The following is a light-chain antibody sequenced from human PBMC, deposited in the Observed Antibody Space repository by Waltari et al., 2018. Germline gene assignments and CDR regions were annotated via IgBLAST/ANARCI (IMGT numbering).Light chain of an antibody. V-gene: IGLV1-47*01. CDR2: RNN. Sequence: QSVLTQPPSASATPGQSVTISSSGSRPNRGRNSLSWYHQPPGTAPKLLTYRNNARPSRVPDRFSASKYGTSASLVISGLRSEDEAVYYCASWDDSHYVFGPGTTVTVL. CDR3: ASWDDSHYV. J-gene: IGLJ1*01. CDR1: RPNRGRNS.